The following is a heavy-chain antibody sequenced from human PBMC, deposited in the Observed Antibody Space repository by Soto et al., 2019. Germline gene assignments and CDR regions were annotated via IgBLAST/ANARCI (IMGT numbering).Heavy chain of an antibody. CDR1: GLTVSHIY. J-gene: IGHJ6*02. D-gene: IGHD3-16*01. CDR2: LYTEGTT. CDR3: VRPRPSGENYGMDV. V-gene: IGHV3-53*01. Sequence: GGSLRLSCVASGLTVSHIYMAWVRQAPEMGLEWVSILYTEGTTYYADSVKGRFTISRDSSKNTLFLQMDSLRAEDTAVYYCVRPRPSGENYGMDVWGQGTTVTVSS.